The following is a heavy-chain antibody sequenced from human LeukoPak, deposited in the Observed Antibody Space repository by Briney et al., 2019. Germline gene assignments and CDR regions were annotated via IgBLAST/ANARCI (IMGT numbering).Heavy chain of an antibody. D-gene: IGHD6-6*01. CDR2: IYHSGST. CDR3: ARDWGSSSDWFDP. J-gene: IGHJ5*02. CDR1: GGPISSSNW. Sequence: PSETLSLTCAVSGGPISSSNWWSWVRQPPGKGLEWIGEIYHSGSTNYNPSLKSRVTISVDKSKNQFSLKLSSVTAADTAVYYCARDWGSSSDWFDPWGQGTLVTVSS. V-gene: IGHV4-4*02.